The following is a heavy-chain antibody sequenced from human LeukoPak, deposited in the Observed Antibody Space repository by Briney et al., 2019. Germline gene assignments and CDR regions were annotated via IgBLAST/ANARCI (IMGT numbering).Heavy chain of an antibody. CDR2: ISYDGSNK. CDR3: ARPIAAVVGNWFDP. Sequence: PGGSLRLSCAASGFTFSSYAMHWVRQAPGKGLEWVAVISYDGSNKYYADSVKGRFTIPRDNSKNTLYLQMNSLRAEDTAVYYCARPIAAVVGNWFDPWGQGTLVTVSS. D-gene: IGHD6-13*01. CDR1: GFTFSSYA. V-gene: IGHV3-30-3*01. J-gene: IGHJ5*02.